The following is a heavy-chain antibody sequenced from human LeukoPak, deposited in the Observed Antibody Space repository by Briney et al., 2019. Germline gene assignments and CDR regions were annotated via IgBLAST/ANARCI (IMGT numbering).Heavy chain of an antibody. J-gene: IGHJ4*02. CDR1: GFIFSRYG. V-gene: IGHV3-64*01. D-gene: IGHD5-12*01. Sequence: PGGSLRLSCVASGFIFSRYGMHWVRQAPGKGLEYVSAISNSGGSTYYANSVKGRFTISRDNSKNTLYLQMNSLSAEDTAVYYCARDAAGGGNDHWGQGTLVTVSS. CDR2: ISNSGGST. CDR3: ARDAAGGGNDH.